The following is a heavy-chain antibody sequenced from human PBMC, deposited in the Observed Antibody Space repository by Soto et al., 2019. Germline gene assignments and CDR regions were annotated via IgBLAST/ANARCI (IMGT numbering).Heavy chain of an antibody. CDR2: INHSGST. D-gene: IGHD5-18*01. Sequence: SETLSLTCAVYGGSFSGYYWCWIRQPPGKGLEWIGEINHSGSTNYNPSLKSRVTISVDTSKNQFSLKLSSVTAADTAVYYCARGRYDQLWLNWRLDYWGQGTLV. V-gene: IGHV4-34*01. CDR3: ARGRYDQLWLNWRLDY. J-gene: IGHJ4*02. CDR1: GGSFSGYY.